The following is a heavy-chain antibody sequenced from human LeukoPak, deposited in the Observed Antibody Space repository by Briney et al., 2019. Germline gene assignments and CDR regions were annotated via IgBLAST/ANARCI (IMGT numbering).Heavy chain of an antibody. CDR3: ARDPPFIIGTTFFDY. CDR1: GFTFSSYS. J-gene: IGHJ4*02. CDR2: ISTSSTYI. V-gene: IGHV3-21*01. Sequence: NAGGSLRLSCAASGFTFSSYSMNWVRQAPGKGLEWVSSISTSSTYIYYADSVKGRFTISRDNAKNSLYLQTNSLRAEDTAVYYCARDPPFIIGTTFFDYWGQGTLVTVSS. D-gene: IGHD1-20*01.